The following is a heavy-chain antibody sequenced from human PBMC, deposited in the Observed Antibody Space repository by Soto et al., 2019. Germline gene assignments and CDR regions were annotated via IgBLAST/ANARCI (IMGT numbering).Heavy chain of an antibody. Sequence: GASVKVSCKASGYTFTSYGISWVRQAPGQGLEWMGWISAYNGNTNYAQKLQGRVTMTTDTSTSTAYMELRSLRSDDTAVYYCARVKSSGWYYSLYYYYGMDVWGQGTTVTVSS. CDR1: GYTFTSYG. CDR3: ARVKSSGWYYSLYYYYGMDV. J-gene: IGHJ6*02. CDR2: ISAYNGNT. V-gene: IGHV1-18*01. D-gene: IGHD6-19*01.